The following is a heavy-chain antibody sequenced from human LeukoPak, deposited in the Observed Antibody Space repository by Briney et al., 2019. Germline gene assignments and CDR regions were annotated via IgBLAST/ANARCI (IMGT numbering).Heavy chain of an antibody. D-gene: IGHD1-26*01. V-gene: IGHV4-30-4*01. Sequence: SETLSLTCSVSGGSISSGDYYWSWIRQPPGKGLEWIGYIYYSGSTYYNPSLKSRVTISEDTCKNQFSLKLSSVTAADTAVYYCARERWDDVFDIWGQGTMVTVSS. CDR3: ARERWDDVFDI. CDR2: IYYSGST. CDR1: GGSISSGDYY. J-gene: IGHJ3*02.